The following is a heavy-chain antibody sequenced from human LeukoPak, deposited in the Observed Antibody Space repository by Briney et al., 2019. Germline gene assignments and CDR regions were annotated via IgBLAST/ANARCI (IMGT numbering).Heavy chain of an antibody. D-gene: IGHD3-3*02. V-gene: IGHV3-48*04. Sequence: PGGSLRLSCAASGFSIDANSVHWVRQAPGKGLEWLSFVSNTGSPIYYADSVKGRFTISRDSARNSVYLQMNSLIAEDTGLYYCARIRGPTLESHHMDVWDKGTTVTVSS. J-gene: IGHJ6*03. CDR2: VSNTGSPI. CDR1: GFSIDANS. CDR3: ARIRGPTLESHHMDV.